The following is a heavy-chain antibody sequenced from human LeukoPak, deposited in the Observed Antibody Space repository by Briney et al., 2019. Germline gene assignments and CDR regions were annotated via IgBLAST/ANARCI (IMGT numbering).Heavy chain of an antibody. Sequence: SETLSLTCAVYGGSFIGYYWSWIRQPPGKGLEWIGEVNHFGSTNYNPSLKSRVTISIDTSKNQFSLKLNSVTAADTAVYYCARVMSGVGYFDYWGQGTLVTVSS. CDR2: VNHFGST. V-gene: IGHV4-34*01. CDR1: GGSFIGYY. D-gene: IGHD3-3*01. J-gene: IGHJ4*02. CDR3: ARVMSGVGYFDY.